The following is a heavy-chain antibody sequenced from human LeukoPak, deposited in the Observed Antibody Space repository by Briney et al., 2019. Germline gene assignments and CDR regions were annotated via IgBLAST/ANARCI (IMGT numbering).Heavy chain of an antibody. J-gene: IGHJ4*02. CDR3: ARDRRLWFGELLLGDYFDY. Sequence: GGSLRLSCAASGFTFSSSWMSWVRQAPRKGLEWVANIKQDGSEKYYVDSVKGRFTISRDNAKNSLYLQMNSLRAEDTAVYYCARDRRLWFGELLLGDYFDYWGQGTLVTVSS. CDR2: IKQDGSEK. D-gene: IGHD3-10*01. CDR1: GFTFSSSW. V-gene: IGHV3-7*01.